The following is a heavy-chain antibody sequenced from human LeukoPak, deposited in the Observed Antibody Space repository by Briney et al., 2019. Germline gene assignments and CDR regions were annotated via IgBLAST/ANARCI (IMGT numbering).Heavy chain of an antibody. Sequence: GGSLRLSCAASGFTFSNAWMSWIRQAPGKGLEWVSYISSSSSYTNYADSVKGRFTISRDNAKNSLYLQMNSLRAEDTAVYYCARDQSRGATYYDFWSGYYTRYFDLWGRGTLVTVSS. V-gene: IGHV3-11*06. CDR2: ISSSSSYT. D-gene: IGHD3-3*01. J-gene: IGHJ2*01. CDR3: ARDQSRGATYYDFWSGYYTRYFDL. CDR1: GFTFSNAW.